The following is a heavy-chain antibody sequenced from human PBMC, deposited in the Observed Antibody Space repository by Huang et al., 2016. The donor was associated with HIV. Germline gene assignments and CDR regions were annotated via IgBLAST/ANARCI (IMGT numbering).Heavy chain of an antibody. J-gene: IGHJ3*02. Sequence: QVQLQQWGAGLLKPSETLSLTCAVYGGSFSGYYWSWIRQSPGKGREWIGEINHSGSTNYNPSLKSRLTISVDTSKNQFSLKLSSVTAADTAVYYCARERMMSWLDDHDAFDIWGQGTMVTVSS. V-gene: IGHV4-34*01. CDR2: INHSGST. D-gene: IGHD1-1*01. CDR1: GGSFSGYY. CDR3: ARERMMSWLDDHDAFDI.